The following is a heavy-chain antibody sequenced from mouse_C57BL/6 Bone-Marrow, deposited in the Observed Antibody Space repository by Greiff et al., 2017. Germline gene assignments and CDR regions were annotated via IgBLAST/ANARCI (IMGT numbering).Heavy chain of an antibody. CDR3: ARRGLLRPYFDY. CDR2: ISYDGSN. D-gene: IGHD1-2*01. V-gene: IGHV3-6*01. CDR1: GYSITSGYY. J-gene: IGHJ2*01. Sequence: VQLKESGPGLVKPSQSLSLTCSVTGYSITSGYYWNWIRQFPGNKLEWMGYISYDGSNNYNPSLKNRISITPDTSKNQFFLKLNSVTTEDTATYYCARRGLLRPYFDYWGQGTTLTVSS.